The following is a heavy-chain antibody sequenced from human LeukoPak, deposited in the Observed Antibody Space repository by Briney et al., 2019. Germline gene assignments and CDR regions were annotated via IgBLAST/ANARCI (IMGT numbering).Heavy chain of an antibody. CDR3: AKNGQRGFSFDP. CDR1: GGSFTGYY. CDR2: GDHTGGT. Sequence: TSETLSLTCAVYGGSFTGYYWSWIRQPPGKGLEWIGEGDHTGGTKYNPSLKSRVTISADSSKNQFSLKWYSVTAADTGLYYCAKNGQRGFSFDPWGQGSLVIVAS. J-gene: IGHJ5*02. V-gene: IGHV4-34*01. D-gene: IGHD2-8*01.